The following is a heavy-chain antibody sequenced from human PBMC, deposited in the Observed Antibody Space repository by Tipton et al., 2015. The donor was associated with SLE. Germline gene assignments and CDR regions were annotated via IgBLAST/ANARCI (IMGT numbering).Heavy chain of an antibody. D-gene: IGHD2-2*01. J-gene: IGHJ5*02. CDR1: GGSVSSYY. CDR2: VYDSGST. V-gene: IGHV4-59*08. Sequence: TLSLTCTVPGGSVSSYYWLWIWQPPGKGLEWIGHVYDSGSTYYNPPLKRRLTMSVDTSKNQVSLNLSSVTAADTAVYYCARKASCTRSSCSGFDPWGQGTLVTVSS. CDR3: ARKASCTRSSCSGFDP.